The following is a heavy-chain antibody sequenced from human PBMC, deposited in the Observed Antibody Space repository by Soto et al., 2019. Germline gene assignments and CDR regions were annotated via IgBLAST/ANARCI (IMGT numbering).Heavy chain of an antibody. CDR3: AADRVGATTYYGMDV. J-gene: IGHJ6*02. D-gene: IGHD1-26*01. CDR2: IVVGSGNT. V-gene: IGHV1-58*01. Sequence: SVKVSCKASGFTFTSSAVQWVRQARGQRLEWIGWIVVGSGNTNYAQKFQERVTITRDMSTSTAYMELSSLRSEDTAVYYCAADRVGATTYYGMDVWAQGTTVTVSS. CDR1: GFTFTSSA.